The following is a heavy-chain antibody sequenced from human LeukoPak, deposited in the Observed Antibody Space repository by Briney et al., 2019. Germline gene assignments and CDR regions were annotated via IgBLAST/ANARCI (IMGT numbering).Heavy chain of an antibody. CDR1: GGSFSGYY. J-gene: IGHJ5*02. V-gene: IGHV4-34*01. CDR3: ASFTVTTGRYNWFDP. CDR2: INHSGST. D-gene: IGHD4-17*01. Sequence: PSETLSLTCAVYGGSFSGYYWSWIRQPPGKGLEWIGEINHSGSTNYNPSLKSRVTISVDTPKNQFSLKLSSVTAADTAVYYCASFTVTTGRYNWFDPWGQGTLVTVSS.